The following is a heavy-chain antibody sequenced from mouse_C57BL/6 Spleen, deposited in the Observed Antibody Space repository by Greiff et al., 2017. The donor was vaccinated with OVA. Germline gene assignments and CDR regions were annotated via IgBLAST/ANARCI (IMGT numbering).Heavy chain of an antibody. V-gene: IGHV5-17*01. CDR3: ARNFYGSSYPYAMDY. Sequence: EVKLQESGGGLVKPGGSLKLSCAASGFTFSDYGMHWVRQAPEKGLEWVAYISSGSSTIYYADTVKGRFTISRDNAKNTLFLQMTSLRSEDTAMYYCARNFYGSSYPYAMDYWGQGTSVTVSS. CDR2: ISSGSSTI. CDR1: GFTFSDYG. D-gene: IGHD1-1*01. J-gene: IGHJ4*01.